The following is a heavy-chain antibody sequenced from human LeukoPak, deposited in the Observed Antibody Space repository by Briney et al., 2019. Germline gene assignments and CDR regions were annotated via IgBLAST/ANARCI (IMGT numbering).Heavy chain of an antibody. D-gene: IGHD6-19*01. CDR1: GGSFSGYY. J-gene: IGHJ4*02. CDR2: INHSGST. V-gene: IGHV4-34*01. CDR3: AREITLIAVAAHFDS. Sequence: SETLSLTCAVYGGSFSGYYWSWIRQPPGKGLEWIGEINHSGSTSYNPSLNSRVTISVDRSKNQFSLNLTSVTAADTAVYYCAREITLIAVAAHFDSWGQGTLVTASS.